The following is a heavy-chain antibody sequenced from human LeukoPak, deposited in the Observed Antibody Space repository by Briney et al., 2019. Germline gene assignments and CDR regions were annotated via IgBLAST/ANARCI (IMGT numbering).Heavy chain of an antibody. CDR2: ISSSSSYI. D-gene: IGHD4-23*01. V-gene: IGHV3-21*01. CDR1: GFAFSSYA. CDR3: ARSNDYGGNSDY. J-gene: IGHJ4*02. Sequence: GGSLRLSCAASGFAFSSYAMNWVRQALGKGLEWVSSISSSSSYIYYADSVKGRFTISRDNAKNSLYLQMNSLRAEDTAVYYCARSNDYGGNSDYWGQGTLVTVSS.